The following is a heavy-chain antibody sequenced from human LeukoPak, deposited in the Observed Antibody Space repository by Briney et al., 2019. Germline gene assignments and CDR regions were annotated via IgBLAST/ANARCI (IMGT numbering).Heavy chain of an antibody. V-gene: IGHV3-7*01. D-gene: IGHD1-26*01. Sequence: GGSLILSCAASGFTFSSYWMRWGRQAPGKGLGWVANIKQDGSEKYYVDSGKGRFTISRDNAKNSLYLQMNSLRAEDTAVYYCARDKIVGATHFDYWGQGTLVTVSS. CDR1: GFTFSSYW. CDR3: ARDKIVGATHFDY. CDR2: IKQDGSEK. J-gene: IGHJ4*02.